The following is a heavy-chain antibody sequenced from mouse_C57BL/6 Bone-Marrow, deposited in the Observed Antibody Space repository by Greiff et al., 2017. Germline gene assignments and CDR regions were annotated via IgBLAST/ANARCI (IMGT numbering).Heavy chain of an antibody. CDR2: INPNYGTT. D-gene: IGHD1-1*01. CDR3: ARSDYYGSSPYYYAVDY. V-gene: IGHV1-39*01. CDR1: GYSFTDYN. Sequence: VQLQQSGPELVKPGASVKISCTASGYSFTDYNMNWVKQSNGKSLEWIGVINPNYGTTRYTQKFKGKATLTVDQSSSTAYMQLNSLTSEDSAVXYCARSDYYGSSPYYYAVDYWGQGTSVTGPS. J-gene: IGHJ4*01.